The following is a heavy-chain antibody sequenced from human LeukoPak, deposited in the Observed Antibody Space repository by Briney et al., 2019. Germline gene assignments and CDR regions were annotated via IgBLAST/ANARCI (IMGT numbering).Heavy chain of an antibody. CDR1: GYTFTSYD. CDR2: MNPNSGNT. D-gene: IGHD6-13*01. V-gene: IGHV1-8*01. J-gene: IGHJ6*03. CDR3: ARGRRRQLVLTRYYYYYMDV. Sequence: ASVKVSCKASGYTFTSYDINWVRQATGQGLEWMGWMNPNSGNTGYAQKFQGRVTMTRNTSISTAYMELSSLRSEDTAVYYCARGRRRQLVLTRYYYYYMDVWGKGTTVTVSS.